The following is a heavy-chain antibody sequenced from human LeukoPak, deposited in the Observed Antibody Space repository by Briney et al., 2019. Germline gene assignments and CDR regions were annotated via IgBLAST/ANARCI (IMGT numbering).Heavy chain of an antibody. Sequence: QTGGSLRLSCAASGFTFSSYEMNWVRQAPGKGLEWVSYISTSGSNIYYADSVKGRFTISRDNAKNSLYLQMNSLRAEDTAVYYCAKELDSSGYFDYWGQGTLVTVSS. J-gene: IGHJ4*02. CDR1: GFTFSSYE. CDR3: AKELDSSGYFDY. V-gene: IGHV3-48*03. D-gene: IGHD3-22*01. CDR2: ISTSGSNI.